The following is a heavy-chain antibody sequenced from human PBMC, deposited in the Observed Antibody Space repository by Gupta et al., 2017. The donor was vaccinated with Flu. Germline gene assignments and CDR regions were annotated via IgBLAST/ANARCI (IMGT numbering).Heavy chain of an antibody. CDR2: ISSSSTYM. D-gene: IGHD3-10*01. Sequence: EVQLMESGGGLVKPGGSLRLSCEASGVRFSGHSMNWARQAPGKGLEWVASISSSSTYMFYAESVKGRFTISRDNAKNSLYLQMDSVRAEDTAVYYCARDGVGFMDAWGKGTTVTVS. J-gene: IGHJ6*04. CDR1: GVRFSGHS. V-gene: IGHV3-21*01. CDR3: ARDGVGFMDA.